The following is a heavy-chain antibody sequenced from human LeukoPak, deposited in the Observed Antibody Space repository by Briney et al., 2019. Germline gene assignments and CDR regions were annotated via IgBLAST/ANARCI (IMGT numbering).Heavy chain of an antibody. V-gene: IGHV4-31*03. CDR3: ARDLILTWEPAGYLGPFDP. CDR2: IYYSGST. Sequence: VKPSQTLSLTCTVSGGSISSGGYYWSWIRQHPGKGLEWIGYIYYSGSTYYNPSLKSRVTISVDTSKNQFSLKLSSVTAADTAVYYCARDLILTWEPAGYLGPFDPWGQGTLVTVSS. J-gene: IGHJ5*02. CDR1: GGSISSGGYY. D-gene: IGHD1-26*01.